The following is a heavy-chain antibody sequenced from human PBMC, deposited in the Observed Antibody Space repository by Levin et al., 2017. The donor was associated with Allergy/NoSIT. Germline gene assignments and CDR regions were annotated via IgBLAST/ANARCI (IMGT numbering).Heavy chain of an antibody. D-gene: IGHD2-8*02. CDR3: SRRGAGKYCTDTNCPYYYYGMDV. J-gene: IGHJ6*02. Sequence: PGGSLRLSCATSGFTFSAYGMHWVRQAPGKGLEWVAVIWHDGSHIYYGDSVKGRFTISRDNSKNTLYLQMNSLRAEDSAVYYCSRRGAGKYCTDTNCPYYYYGMDVWGQGTTVTVSS. CDR2: IWHDGSHI. V-gene: IGHV3-33*01. CDR1: GFTFSAYG.